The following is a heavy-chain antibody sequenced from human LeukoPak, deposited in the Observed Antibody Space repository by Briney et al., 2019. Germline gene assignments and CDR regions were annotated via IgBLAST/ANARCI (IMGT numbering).Heavy chain of an antibody. V-gene: IGHV3-7*01. Sequence: TGGSLRLSCAASGFTFSSYGMSWARKPQGKGRGWVPNIKQGGSEKYYVDSVKDRFTISRDNAKNSLYLQMNSLRAEDTAVYYCAREGYCSSTSCYSSDYWGQGTLVTVSS. D-gene: IGHD2-2*02. J-gene: IGHJ4*02. CDR1: GFTFSSYG. CDR2: IKQGGSEK. CDR3: AREGYCSSTSCYSSDY.